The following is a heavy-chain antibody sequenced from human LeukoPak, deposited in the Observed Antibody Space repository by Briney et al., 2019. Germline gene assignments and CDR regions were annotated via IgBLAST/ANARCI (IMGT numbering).Heavy chain of an antibody. CDR1: GFTFSSYD. J-gene: IGHJ3*02. CDR3: IRGGIQVSGIDAFDI. CDR2: TGIAGDT. V-gene: IGHV3-13*01. D-gene: IGHD5/OR15-5a*01. Sequence: PGGSLRLSCAASGFTFSSYDMHWVRHAPGRGLEWVSATGIAGDTYYPDSVKGRFTISRENAKNSMYLQMNSLKDGDTAVYYCIRGGIQVSGIDAFDIWGQGTMVTVSS.